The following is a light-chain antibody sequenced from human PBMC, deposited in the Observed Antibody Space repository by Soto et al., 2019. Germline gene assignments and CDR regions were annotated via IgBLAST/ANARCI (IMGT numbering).Light chain of an antibody. J-gene: IGKJ1*01. CDR3: QQYNTYPWT. Sequence: IPMTQSHSTLSVSVGDTVTITCRANQSISEFLAWYQQKPGKAPKLLIYDAFGLEKGVPSRFGGSGSGTEFTLTINSLQPDDLGTYYCQQYNTYPWTFGHGTKVDFK. V-gene: IGKV1-5*01. CDR1: QSISEF. CDR2: DAF.